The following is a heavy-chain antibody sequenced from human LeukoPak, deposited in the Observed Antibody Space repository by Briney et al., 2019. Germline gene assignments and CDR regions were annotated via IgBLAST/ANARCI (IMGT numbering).Heavy chain of an antibody. Sequence: ASVKVSCKASGYTFTGYYMHWVRQAPGQGLVWMGWINPNSGGANYAQKFQGRVTMTRDTSISTAYMELSRLRPDDTAVYYCARGAYNYYDSNGSEVDYWGQGTLVTVSS. CDR2: INPNSGGA. CDR1: GYTFTGYY. J-gene: IGHJ4*02. V-gene: IGHV1-2*02. D-gene: IGHD3-22*01. CDR3: ARGAYNYYDSNGSEVDY.